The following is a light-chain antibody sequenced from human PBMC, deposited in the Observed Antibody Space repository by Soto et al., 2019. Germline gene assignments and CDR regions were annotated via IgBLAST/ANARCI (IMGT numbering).Light chain of an antibody. CDR3: QQYNSWPYT. V-gene: IGKV3-15*01. J-gene: IGKJ2*01. CDR1: QSVSSN. CDR2: DAS. Sequence: EIVMTQSPATLSVSPGERATLSCRASQSVSSNLAWYQQKPGQAPRLLIYDASTRATGIPARFSGSGSGTEFTLTISSRQSEDFAVYYCQQYNSWPYTVGQGTKV.